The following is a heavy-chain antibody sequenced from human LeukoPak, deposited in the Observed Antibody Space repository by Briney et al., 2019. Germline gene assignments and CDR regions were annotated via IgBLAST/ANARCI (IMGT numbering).Heavy chain of an antibody. CDR3: ARKWPGVVPAAMGPPRLDY. V-gene: IGHV4-34*01. Sequence: PSETLSLTCAVYGGSFSGYYWSWIRQPPGKGLEWIGEINHSGSTNYNPSLKSRVTISVDTSKNQFSLKLSSVTAADTAVYYCARKWPGVVPAAMGPPRLDYWGRGTLVTVSS. J-gene: IGHJ4*02. CDR1: GGSFSGYY. CDR2: INHSGST. D-gene: IGHD2-2*01.